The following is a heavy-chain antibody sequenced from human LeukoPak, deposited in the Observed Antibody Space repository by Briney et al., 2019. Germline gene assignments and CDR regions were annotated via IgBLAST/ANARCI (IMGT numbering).Heavy chain of an antibody. CDR2: INPNSGGT. Sequence: ASVKVSCKASEGTFSDSAISWVRQAPGQGLEWMGWINPNSGGTNYAQKFQGRVTMTRDTSISTAYMELSRLRSDDTAVYYCARDPRTAADLYDAFDIWGQGTMVTVSS. V-gene: IGHV1-2*02. CDR1: EGTFSDSA. J-gene: IGHJ3*02. D-gene: IGHD6-13*01. CDR3: ARDPRTAADLYDAFDI.